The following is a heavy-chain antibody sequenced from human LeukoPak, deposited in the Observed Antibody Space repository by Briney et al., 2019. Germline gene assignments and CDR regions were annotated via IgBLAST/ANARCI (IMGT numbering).Heavy chain of an antibody. V-gene: IGHV3-30-3*01. CDR2: ISYDGSNK. CDR1: GFTFSSYA. Sequence: SGGSLRLSCAASGFTFSSYAMHWVRQAPGKGLEWVAVISYDGSNKYYADSVKGRFTISRDNSKNTLYLQMNSLRAEDTAVYYCARDSWGYDKALAYYYGMDVWGQGTTVTVSS. CDR3: ARDSWGYDKALAYYYGMDV. J-gene: IGHJ6*02. D-gene: IGHD5-12*01.